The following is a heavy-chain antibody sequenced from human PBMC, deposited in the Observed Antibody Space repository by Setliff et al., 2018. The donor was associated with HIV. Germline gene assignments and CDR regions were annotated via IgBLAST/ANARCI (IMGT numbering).Heavy chain of an antibody. CDR3: ATHTLNNAFDI. V-gene: IGHV5-51*01. Sequence: GEXLXISCKGSGYSFTPXXXXGVRQMPGKGLELMGFIYPGYSHTTSXPSCQGQVTISVDTSVSTAYLQWSSLKASDTAMYFCATHTLNNAFDIWGLGTMVTVSS. J-gene: IGHJ3*02. CDR1: GYSFTPXX. CDR2: IYPGYSHT.